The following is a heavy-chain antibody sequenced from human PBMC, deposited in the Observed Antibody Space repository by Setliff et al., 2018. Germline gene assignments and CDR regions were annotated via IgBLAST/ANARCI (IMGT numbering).Heavy chain of an antibody. CDR1: GGSISNYY. D-gene: IGHD3-3*01. V-gene: IGHV4-59*08. CDR3: ARMSGFLYMDV. CDR2: VSHSGRT. J-gene: IGHJ6*03. Sequence: SETLSLTCTVSGGSISNYYWSWIRQPPGKGLEWIGYVSHSGRTNHNPSLKSRVIISLEMSKKQFALKVSSVTAADTAVYYCARMSGFLYMDVWGKGTTVTVSS.